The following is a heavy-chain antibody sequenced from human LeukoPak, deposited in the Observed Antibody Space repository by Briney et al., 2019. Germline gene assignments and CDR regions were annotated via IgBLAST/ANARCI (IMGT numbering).Heavy chain of an antibody. CDR3: ARLNNNQNSYGFMGLVY. Sequence: SETLSLTCAVSGGSISSSSYYWGWIPPRPGMGRVGVGSICNSGSTYYNPSLKSRVTISVDTSKNPFSLTLSSVTAADTAVYYCARLNNNQNSYGFMGLVYWGEGTLVTVSS. CDR1: GGSISSSSYY. D-gene: IGHD5-18*01. J-gene: IGHJ4*02. V-gene: IGHV4-39*01. CDR2: ICNSGST.